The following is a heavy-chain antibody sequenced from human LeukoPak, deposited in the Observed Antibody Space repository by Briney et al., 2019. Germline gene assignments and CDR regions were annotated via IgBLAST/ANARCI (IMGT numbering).Heavy chain of an antibody. CDR1: GYSFTSCW. CDR3: ARHKRYYYDSSGYSHFDY. V-gene: IGHV5-51*01. CDR2: IYPGDSDT. Sequence: QPGESLKISCKGSGYSFTSCWIGWVRQMPGKGLEWMGIIYPGDSDTRYSPSFQGQVTISADKSINTAYLQWSSLKASDTAMYYCARHKRYYYDSSGYSHFDYWGQGTLVTVSS. J-gene: IGHJ4*02. D-gene: IGHD3-22*01.